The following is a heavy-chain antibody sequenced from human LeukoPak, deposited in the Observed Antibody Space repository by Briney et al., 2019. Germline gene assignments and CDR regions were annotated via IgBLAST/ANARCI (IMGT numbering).Heavy chain of an antibody. D-gene: IGHD2-2*01. CDR2: ISHSGST. J-gene: IGHJ5*02. CDR1: GYSISSGYY. CDR3: ARVDCSSTSCYPDWFDP. V-gene: IGHV4-38-2*02. Sequence: SETLSLTCTVSGYSISSGYYWGWIRQPPGKGLKWIGSISHSGSTYYNPSLKSRVTISVDTSKNQFSLKLSSLTAADTAVYYCARVDCSSTSCYPDWFDPWGQGTLVTVSS.